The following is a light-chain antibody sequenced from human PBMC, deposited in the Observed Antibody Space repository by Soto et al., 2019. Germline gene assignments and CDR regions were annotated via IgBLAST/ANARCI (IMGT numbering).Light chain of an antibody. CDR1: PSVSSN. CDR3: HQYNNWPPWT. J-gene: IGKJ1*01. Sequence: EIVMTQSPATLSVSPGERATLSCRASPSVSSNLAWYQQKPGQAPRILIYGASTRATGIPARFSGSGSGTEFTLTISSLQYVEYAVYYCHQYNNWPPWTFGQGTKVEMK. CDR2: GAS. V-gene: IGKV3-15*01.